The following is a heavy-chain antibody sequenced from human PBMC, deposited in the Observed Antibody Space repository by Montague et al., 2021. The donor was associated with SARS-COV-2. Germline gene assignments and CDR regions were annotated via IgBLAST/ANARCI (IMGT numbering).Heavy chain of an antibody. CDR3: ARGTGISRGWFDY. Sequence: SLRLSCTASGFTFSSYAMHWVRQAPGKGLEWVAVITYDGSNKYYADSVKGRFTISRDNSKNTLYLQMNSLRAEDTAVYYCARGTGISRGWFDYWGQGTLVTVSS. J-gene: IGHJ4*02. D-gene: IGHD6-19*01. CDR1: GFTFSSYA. V-gene: IGHV3-30-3*01. CDR2: ITYDGSNK.